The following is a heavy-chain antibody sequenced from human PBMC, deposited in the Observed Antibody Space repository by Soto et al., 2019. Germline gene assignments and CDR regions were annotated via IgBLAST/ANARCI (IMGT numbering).Heavy chain of an antibody. Sequence: QAGGSLRLSCAASGFTFSSYAMSWVRQAPGKGLEWVATISGYGDYTYYADSVKGRFTISRDNSKNTLYVQMNSLRAEDTAVYYCARYSGWSHYYGMDVWGQGTTVTVSS. CDR1: GFTFSSYA. D-gene: IGHD6-19*01. CDR2: ISGYGDYT. V-gene: IGHV3-23*01. J-gene: IGHJ6*02. CDR3: ARYSGWSHYYGMDV.